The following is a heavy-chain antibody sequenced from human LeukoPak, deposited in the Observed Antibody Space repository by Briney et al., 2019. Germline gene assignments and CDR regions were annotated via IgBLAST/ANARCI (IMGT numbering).Heavy chain of an antibody. CDR3: ARDGVRWPIDRLMLFDI. D-gene: IGHD5-12*01. CDR1: GFTFSSYW. CDR2: IKQDGSEK. Sequence: GGSLRLSCAASGFTFSSYWMSWVRQAPGKGLEWVANIKQDGSEKYYVDSVKGRFTISRDNAKNSLYLQMNSLRAEDTAVYYCARDGVRWPIDRLMLFDIWGQGTMVTVSS. V-gene: IGHV3-7*01. J-gene: IGHJ3*02.